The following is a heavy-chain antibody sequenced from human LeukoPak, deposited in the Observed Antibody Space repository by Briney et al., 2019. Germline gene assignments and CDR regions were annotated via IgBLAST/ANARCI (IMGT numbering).Heavy chain of an antibody. CDR1: GGSISSGSYY. J-gene: IGHJ5*02. V-gene: IGHV4-61*02. Sequence: SETLSLTCTVSGGSISSGSYYWSWIRQPAGKGLEWIGRIYTSGSTNYNPSLKSRVTISVDTSKNQFSLKLSSVTAEDTAVYYCASNYYDSSGYVWFDPWGQGTLVTVSS. D-gene: IGHD3-22*01. CDR3: ASNYYDSSGYVWFDP. CDR2: IYTSGST.